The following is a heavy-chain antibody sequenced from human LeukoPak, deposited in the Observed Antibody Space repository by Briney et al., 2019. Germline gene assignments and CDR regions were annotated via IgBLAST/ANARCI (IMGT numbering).Heavy chain of an antibody. CDR1: GFTLCSLA. Sequence: GGSLRLSCAASGFTLCSLAISWVPQAPGKGLEWVSGISGSGGSTYYADSVKGRFTISRDNSKNTLYLQMNSLRAEDTAVYYCAKDGNGLLWFGELLLGGFDYWGQGTLVTVSS. J-gene: IGHJ4*02. CDR2: ISGSGGST. V-gene: IGHV3-23*01. CDR3: AKDGNGLLWFGELLLGGFDY. D-gene: IGHD3-10*01.